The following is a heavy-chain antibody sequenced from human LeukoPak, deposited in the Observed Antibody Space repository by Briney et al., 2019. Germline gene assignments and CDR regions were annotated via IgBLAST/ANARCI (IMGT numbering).Heavy chain of an antibody. Sequence: GASVKVSCKASGYTFTSYGISWVRQAPGQGLEWMGWISAYNGNTNYAQKLQGRVTMTTDTSTSTAYMELSSLRSEDTAVYYCARGRYCSSTSCYTTPFDYWGQGTLVTVSS. CDR3: ARGRYCSSTSCYTTPFDY. V-gene: IGHV1-18*01. CDR2: ISAYNGNT. CDR1: GYTFTSYG. J-gene: IGHJ4*02. D-gene: IGHD2-2*01.